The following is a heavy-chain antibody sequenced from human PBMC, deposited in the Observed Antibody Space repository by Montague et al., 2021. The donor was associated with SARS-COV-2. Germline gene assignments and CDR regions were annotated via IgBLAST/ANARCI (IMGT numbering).Heavy chain of an antibody. V-gene: IGHV4-39*01. CDR1: GDSVRENTHY. CDR2: ILYGATN. D-gene: IGHD3-22*01. Sequence: SETLSLTCTVSGDSVRENTHYWGWVRQPPGKGLEWIGSILYGATNHSNPSLESRVTMSAATSKNQFSLKLNSVTAADTAIYYGVSTARSDYFDSSGKYVVWGQGTLVTVSS. J-gene: IGHJ4*02. CDR3: VSTARSDYFDSSGKYVV.